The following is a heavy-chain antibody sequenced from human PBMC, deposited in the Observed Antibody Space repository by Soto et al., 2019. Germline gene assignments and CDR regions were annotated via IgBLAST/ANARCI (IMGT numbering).Heavy chain of an antibody. Sequence: EVQLVESGGGLVQPGGSLRLSCAASGFTFSDHYMDWVRQAPGKGLEWVGRTRNKPNSYTTEYAASVRGRFTISSDHSKNSLYLQMNSLKTEDTAVYYCALEGSGPGWTWGQGTLVTVSS. V-gene: IGHV3-72*01. J-gene: IGHJ4*02. CDR1: GFTFSDHY. D-gene: IGHD3-10*01. CDR2: TRNKPNSYTT. CDR3: ALEGSGPGWT.